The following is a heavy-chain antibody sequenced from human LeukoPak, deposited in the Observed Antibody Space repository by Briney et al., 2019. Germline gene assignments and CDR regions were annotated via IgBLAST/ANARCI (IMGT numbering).Heavy chain of an antibody. Sequence: AASVKVSCKASGYTFTGYYMHWVRQAPGQGLEWMGWINPNSGGTNYAQKFQGRVTMTRDTSISTAYMELSRLRSDDTAVYYCASRRAAAGKGPFDTWGQGTLVTVSS. V-gene: IGHV1-2*02. J-gene: IGHJ5*02. D-gene: IGHD6-13*01. CDR1: GYTFTGYY. CDR3: ASRRAAAGKGPFDT. CDR2: INPNSGGT.